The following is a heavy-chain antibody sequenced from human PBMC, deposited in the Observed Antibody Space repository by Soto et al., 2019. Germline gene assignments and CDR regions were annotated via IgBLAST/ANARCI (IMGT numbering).Heavy chain of an antibody. CDR1: GYTFTSYA. CDR2: ISTDNGNT. Sequence: ASVKVSCKASGYTFTSYAMHWVRQAPGQGLEWMGWISTDNGNTNYAQRLQDRVTMTTDTSTTTAYMELRSLRSDDTAVYYCARDYYTSGNYYNVWGQGTLVTVSS. V-gene: IGHV1-18*01. J-gene: IGHJ4*02. D-gene: IGHD3-10*01. CDR3: ARDYYTSGNYYNV.